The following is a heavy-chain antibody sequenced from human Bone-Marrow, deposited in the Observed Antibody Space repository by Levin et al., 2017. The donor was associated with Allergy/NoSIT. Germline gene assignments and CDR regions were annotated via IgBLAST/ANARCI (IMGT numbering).Heavy chain of an antibody. CDR3: ASLRGSSVDF. V-gene: IGHV5-51*01. D-gene: IGHD3-10*01. CDR1: GYSFISYW. CDR2: IYPGDSDT. J-gene: IGHJ4*02. Sequence: AGGSLRLSCQASGYSFISYWIAWVRQMPGKGLEWMGRIYPGDSDTRYSPSFRGQVIISADKSISTTYLHWSTLRASDTAIYYCASLRGSSVDFWGQGTLVSVSS.